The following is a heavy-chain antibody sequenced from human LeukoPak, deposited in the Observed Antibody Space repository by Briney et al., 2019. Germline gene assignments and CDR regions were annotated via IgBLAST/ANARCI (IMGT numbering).Heavy chain of an antibody. J-gene: IGHJ4*02. Sequence: SETLSLTCTVSGGSISNYYWSWIRQPPGKGLEWIGYISYSGSTISNPSLKSRVTISVDTSKNQFSLKLTSVTAADTALYYCARTKLYCSGGSCYSSLDYWGQGTLVTVSS. CDR3: ARTKLYCSGGSCYSSLDY. CDR1: GGSISNYY. D-gene: IGHD2-15*01. V-gene: IGHV4-59*01. CDR2: ISYSGST.